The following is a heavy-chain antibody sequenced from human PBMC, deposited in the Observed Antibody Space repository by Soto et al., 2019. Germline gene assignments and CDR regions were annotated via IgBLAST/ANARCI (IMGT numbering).Heavy chain of an antibody. Sequence: GGSLRLSCAASGFTFSTYTMNWVRQAPGKGLEWVSYINSDSDNIHYADSVKGRFTISRDNAKNSLYLQMNNLRDEDTAVYDCARELSGAYSGHYWGQGTLVTVSS. CDR3: ARELSGAYSGHY. CDR2: INSDSDNI. D-gene: IGHD1-26*01. CDR1: GFTFSTYT. V-gene: IGHV3-48*02. J-gene: IGHJ4*02.